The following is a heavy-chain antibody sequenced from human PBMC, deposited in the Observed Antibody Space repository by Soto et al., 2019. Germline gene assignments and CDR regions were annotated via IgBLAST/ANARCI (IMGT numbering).Heavy chain of an antibody. D-gene: IGHD5-12*01. CDR2: IFYSGST. CDR1: GGSISSGGYY. CDR3: ARVMATPFGFAI. J-gene: IGHJ3*02. Sequence: SETLCLTCTVSGGSISSGGYYWSWSRQPPGKGLEWIGYIFYSGSTYYNPSLKSRVTISVDTSKNQFSLKLSSVTAADTAVYYCARVMATPFGFAIWGQGTMVTVSS. V-gene: IGHV4-30-4*01.